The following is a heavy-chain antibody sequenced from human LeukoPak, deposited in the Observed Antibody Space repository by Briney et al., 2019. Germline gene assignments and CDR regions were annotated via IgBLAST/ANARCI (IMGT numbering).Heavy chain of an antibody. Sequence: GGSLRLSCAASGFTFSSYGMHWVRKAPGKGLEWVAVIWYDGSNKYYADSVKGRFTISRDNPKNTLYLQMNSLRAEDTAVYYCARDLGPYYYYGMDVWGQGTTVTVSS. J-gene: IGHJ6*02. D-gene: IGHD7-27*01. CDR1: GFTFSSYG. V-gene: IGHV3-33*01. CDR3: ARDLGPYYYYGMDV. CDR2: IWYDGSNK.